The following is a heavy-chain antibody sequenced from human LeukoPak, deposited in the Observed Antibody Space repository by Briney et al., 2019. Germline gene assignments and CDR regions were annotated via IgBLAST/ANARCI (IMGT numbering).Heavy chain of an antibody. D-gene: IGHD6-19*01. CDR1: GFTFSSYW. Sequence: PGGSLRLSCAASGFTFSSYWMHWVRQAPGKGLVWVSRINSDGSKTRYADSVKGRFTISRDNAKNTVSLQMNSLRAEDTAVYYCARGRGLGELAVASFDSWGQGILVTVSS. CDR2: INSDGSKT. CDR3: ARGRGLGELAVASFDS. J-gene: IGHJ4*02. V-gene: IGHV3-74*01.